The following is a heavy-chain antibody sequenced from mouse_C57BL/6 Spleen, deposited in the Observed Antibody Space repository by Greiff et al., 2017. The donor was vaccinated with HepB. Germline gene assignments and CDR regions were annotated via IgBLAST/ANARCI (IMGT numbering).Heavy chain of an antibody. Sequence: EVQLQQSGPELVKPGASVKISCKASGYTFTDYYMNWVKQSHGKSLEWIGDINPNNGGTSYNQKFKGKATLTVDKSSSTAYMELRSLTSEDSAVYYGARSNYYSNYYGMDYWGQGTSVTVAS. CDR3: ARSNYYSNYYGMDY. CDR1: GYTFTDYY. CDR2: INPNNGGT. J-gene: IGHJ4*01. D-gene: IGHD2-5*01. V-gene: IGHV1-26*01.